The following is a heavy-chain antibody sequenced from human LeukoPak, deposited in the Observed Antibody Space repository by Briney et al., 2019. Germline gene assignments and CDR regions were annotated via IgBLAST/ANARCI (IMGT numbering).Heavy chain of an antibody. Sequence: PSETLSLTCTVSGGSISYYTSYYWGWIRQPPGKGLEWIGSIYYSGSTNYNPSLKSRVTISVDTSKNQFSLKLSSVTAADTAVYYCAGTYNWNYLGLSDWGQGTLVTVSS. V-gene: IGHV4-39*07. CDR2: IYYSGST. J-gene: IGHJ4*02. CDR1: GGSISYYTSYY. CDR3: AGTYNWNYLGLSD. D-gene: IGHD1-7*01.